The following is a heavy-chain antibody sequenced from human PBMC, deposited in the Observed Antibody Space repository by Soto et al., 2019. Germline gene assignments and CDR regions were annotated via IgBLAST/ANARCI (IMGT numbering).Heavy chain of an antibody. J-gene: IGHJ4*02. CDR3: ARGHLGTDETSNDY. V-gene: IGHV3-21*01. Sequence: SLRLSCVASGFTFSSYSMNWVRQAPGKGLEWASSISSSSTYIYYADSLKGRFTISRDNAKDSLYLHMNSLRAEDTAVYYCARGHLGTDETSNDYWGQGTLVTVSS. CDR2: ISSSSTYI. CDR1: GFTFSSYS.